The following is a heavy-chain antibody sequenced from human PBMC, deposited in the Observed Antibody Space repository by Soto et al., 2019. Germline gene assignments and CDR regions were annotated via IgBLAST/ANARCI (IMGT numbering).Heavy chain of an antibody. D-gene: IGHD1-26*01. V-gene: IGHV3-30-3*01. Sequence: GSLRLSCAASGFTFSSYAMHWVRQAPGKGLEWVAVISYDGSNKYYADSVKGRFTISRDNSKNTLYLQMNSLRAEDTAVYYCARDLPEVEYSGSWGFDYWGQGTRVTVSS. CDR2: ISYDGSNK. CDR3: ARDLPEVEYSGSWGFDY. CDR1: GFTFSSYA. J-gene: IGHJ4*02.